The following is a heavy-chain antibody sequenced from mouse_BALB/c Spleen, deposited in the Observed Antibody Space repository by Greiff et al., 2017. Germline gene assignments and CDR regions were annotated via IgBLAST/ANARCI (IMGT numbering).Heavy chain of an antibody. V-gene: IGHV7-3*02. CDR2: IRNKANGYTT. D-gene: IGHD4-1*01. CDR3: ARDKLGRGYFDY. Sequence: DVMLVESGGGLVQPGGSLRLSCATSGFTFTDYYMSWVRQPPGKALEWLGFIRNKANGYTTEYSASVKGRFTISRDNSQSIRYLQMNTLRAEDSATYDWARDKLGRGYFDYWGQGTTLTVSS. CDR1: GFTFTDYY. J-gene: IGHJ2*01.